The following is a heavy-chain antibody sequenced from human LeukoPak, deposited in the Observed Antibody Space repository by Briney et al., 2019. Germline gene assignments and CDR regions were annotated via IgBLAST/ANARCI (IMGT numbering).Heavy chain of an antibody. J-gene: IGHJ5*02. CDR2: ISGSGGST. D-gene: IGHD6-13*01. CDR3: AKSTGYSSSWYGRNWFDP. V-gene: IGHV3-23*01. Sequence: GGSLRLSCAASGFTFSSYAMHWVRQAPGKGLEWVSAISGSGGSTYYADSVKGRFTISRDNSKNTLYLQMNSLRAEDTAVYYCAKSTGYSSSWYGRNWFDPWGQGTLVTVSS. CDR1: GFTFSSYA.